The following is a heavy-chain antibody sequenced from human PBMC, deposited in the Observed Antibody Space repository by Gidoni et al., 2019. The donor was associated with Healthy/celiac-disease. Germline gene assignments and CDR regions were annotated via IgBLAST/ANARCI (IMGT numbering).Heavy chain of an antibody. CDR2: IYYSGST. CDR3: ARLVAVAGTRAFDY. V-gene: IGHV4-59*01. D-gene: IGHD6-19*01. J-gene: IGHJ4*02. CDR1: GGSITSDY. Sequence: QVQLQESGPGLVKPSETLSLTCIVSGGSITSDYWCWIRQPPGKGLEWIGYIYYSGSTNYNPSLKSRVTISVDTYKNQFSLKLSSVTAADTAVYYCARLVAVAGTRAFDYWGQGTLVTVSS.